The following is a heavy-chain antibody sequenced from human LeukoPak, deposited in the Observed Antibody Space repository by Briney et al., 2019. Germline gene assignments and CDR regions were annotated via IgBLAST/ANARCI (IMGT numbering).Heavy chain of an antibody. Sequence: AASVKVSCKASGYTFTGYYMHWVRQAPGQGLEWMGWINPNSGGTNYAQKFQGRVTMTRDTSISTAYMELSSLRSEDTAVYYCATNMGYGSGSYRYWFDPWGQGTLVTVSS. V-gene: IGHV1-2*02. CDR2: INPNSGGT. CDR3: ATNMGYGSGSYRYWFDP. D-gene: IGHD3-10*01. J-gene: IGHJ5*02. CDR1: GYTFTGYY.